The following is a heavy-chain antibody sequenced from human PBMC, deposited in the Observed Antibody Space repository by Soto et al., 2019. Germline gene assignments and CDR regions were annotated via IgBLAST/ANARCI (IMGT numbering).Heavy chain of an antibody. CDR2: INPDSGAT. CDR3: ARGDYGTGGYPFPYFDY. CDR1: GYSFTGYY. D-gene: IGHD2-8*02. J-gene: IGHJ4*02. Sequence: HEHLVQSGAEVKRPGASLKVSCKASGYSFTGYYIHWVRQAPGQGLEWMGWINPDSGATNYAQNFQGRVPLTSDTSISTASMDLTSLTSDDTAVYSCARGDYGTGGYPFPYFDYWGQGTLVIVSS. V-gene: IGHV1-2*02.